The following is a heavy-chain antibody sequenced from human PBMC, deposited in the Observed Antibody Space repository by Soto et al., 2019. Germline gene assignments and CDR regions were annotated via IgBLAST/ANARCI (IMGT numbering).Heavy chain of an antibody. CDR1: GFTFSSYW. D-gene: IGHD3-10*01. Sequence: EVQLVESGGGLVQPGGSLRLSCAASGFTFSSYWMHWVRQAPGKGLVWVSRINSDGSSTSYADSVKGRFTISRDNAKNTLYLQMNSLRAEDTAVYYCARDVVVRGAYYYCYGMDVWGQGTTVTVSS. J-gene: IGHJ6*02. CDR3: ARDVVVRGAYYYCYGMDV. V-gene: IGHV3-74*01. CDR2: INSDGSST.